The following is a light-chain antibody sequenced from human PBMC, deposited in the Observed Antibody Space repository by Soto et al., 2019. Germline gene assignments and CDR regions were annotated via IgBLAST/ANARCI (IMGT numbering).Light chain of an antibody. CDR1: SNDIGGYNY. CDR2: DVS. J-gene: IGLJ2*01. Sequence: QSALTQPASVSGSXXXSITXXXTXTSNDIGGYNYVSWYQQHPGKAPKLMIFDVSNRPSGVSYRFSGSKSGNTASLTISGLQAEDEADYYCSSYTSSSTLLFGGGTKLTVL. V-gene: IGLV2-14*01. CDR3: SSYTSSSTLL.